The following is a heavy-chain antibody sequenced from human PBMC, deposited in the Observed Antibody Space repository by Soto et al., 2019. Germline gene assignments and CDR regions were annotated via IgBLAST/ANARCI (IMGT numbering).Heavy chain of an antibody. J-gene: IGHJ4*02. CDR1: GFTFSSYG. Sequence: SLRLSCAASGFTFSSYGMHWVRQAPGKGLEWVAVISYDGSNKYYADSVKGRFTISRDNSKNTLYLQMNSLRAEDTAVYYCAKDGIEVRGLDYFAYWGQGTLVTVSS. D-gene: IGHD2-21*01. CDR3: AKDGIEVRGLDYFAY. CDR2: ISYDGSNK. V-gene: IGHV3-30*18.